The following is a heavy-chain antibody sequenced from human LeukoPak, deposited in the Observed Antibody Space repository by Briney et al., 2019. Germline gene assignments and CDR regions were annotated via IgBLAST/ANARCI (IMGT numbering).Heavy chain of an antibody. CDR3: ARGRPHGNDY. D-gene: IGHD4-23*01. Sequence: GGSLRLSCAASGFTFSSYWMNWVRQVPGKGLVWVSRIVSDGSNTNYADSVKGRFTISRDNAKNTLYLQMNSLRVEDTAVYYCARGRPHGNDYWGQGTLLTVSS. CDR2: IVSDGSNT. J-gene: IGHJ4*02. V-gene: IGHV3-74*01. CDR1: GFTFSSYW.